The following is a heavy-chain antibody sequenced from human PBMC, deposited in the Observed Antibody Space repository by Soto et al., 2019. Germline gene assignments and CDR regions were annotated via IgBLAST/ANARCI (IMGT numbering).Heavy chain of an antibody. V-gene: IGHV1-3*01. CDR2: ISGGSGNT. J-gene: IGHJ6*02. CDR1: GYIFTSYA. CDR3: ARDSPSTPISHYYYGMDV. D-gene: IGHD3-3*02. Sequence: ASVKVSCKASGYIFTSYAMHWVRQAPGQTLEWMGWISGGSGNTKYSQKFQGRVTITRDTSASTVYMELSSLRSEDTAVYYCARDSPSTPISHYYYGMDVWGQGTTVTVSS.